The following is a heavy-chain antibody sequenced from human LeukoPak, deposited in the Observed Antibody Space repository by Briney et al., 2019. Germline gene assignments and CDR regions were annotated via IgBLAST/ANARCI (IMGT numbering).Heavy chain of an antibody. CDR2: ISYDGSNK. V-gene: IGHV3-30-3*01. CDR3: ARDPSSFWSGYYAY. Sequence: GGSLRLSCAASGFTLSSYAMHWVRQAPGKGLEWVAVISYDGSNKYYADSVKGRFTISRDNSKNTLYLQMNSLRAEDTAVYYCARDPSSFWSGYYAYWGQGTLVTVSS. CDR1: GFTLSSYA. J-gene: IGHJ4*02. D-gene: IGHD3-3*01.